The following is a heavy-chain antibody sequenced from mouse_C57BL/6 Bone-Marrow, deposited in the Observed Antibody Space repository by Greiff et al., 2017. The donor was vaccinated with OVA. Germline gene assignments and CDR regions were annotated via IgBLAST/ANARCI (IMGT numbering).Heavy chain of an antibody. CDR1: GYTFTSYW. Sequence: VQLQQSGTVLARPGASVKMSCKTSGYTFTSYWMHWVKQRPGQGLEWIGAIYPGNSDTSYNQKFKGKAKLTAVTSASTAYMELSSLTNEDSAVYYCTCYDGYYNYYAMDYWGQGTSVTVSS. J-gene: IGHJ4*01. D-gene: IGHD2-3*01. V-gene: IGHV1-5*01. CDR3: TCYDGYYNYYAMDY. CDR2: IYPGNSDT.